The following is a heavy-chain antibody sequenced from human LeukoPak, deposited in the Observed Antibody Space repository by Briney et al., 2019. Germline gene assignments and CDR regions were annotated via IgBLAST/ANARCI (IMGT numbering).Heavy chain of an antibody. Sequence: GESLKISCKGSGYSFTSYWIGWVRQMPGKGLEWMGIIYPGDSDTRYSPSFQGQVTISADKSISTAYLQWSSLKASDTAMYYCXXXXXDCSGGSCYSCFDYWGQGTLVTVSS. CDR3: XXXXXDCSGGSCYSCFDY. V-gene: IGHV5-51*01. J-gene: IGHJ4*02. CDR2: IYPGDSDT. CDR1: GYSFTSYW. D-gene: IGHD2-15*01.